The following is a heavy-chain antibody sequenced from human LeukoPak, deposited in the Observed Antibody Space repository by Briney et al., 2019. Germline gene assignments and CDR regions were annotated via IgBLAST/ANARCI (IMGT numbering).Heavy chain of an antibody. V-gene: IGHV3-30*18. CDR1: GFTFSSYG. J-gene: IGHJ4*02. CDR3: AKDTEVVITTAFDY. Sequence: GGSLRLSCAASGFTFSSYGMHWVRQAPGKGLEWVAVISYDGSNKYYADSVKGRFTISRDNSENTLYLQMNSLRAEDTAVYYCAKDTEVVITTAFDYWGQGTLVTVSS. D-gene: IGHD3-22*01. CDR2: ISYDGSNK.